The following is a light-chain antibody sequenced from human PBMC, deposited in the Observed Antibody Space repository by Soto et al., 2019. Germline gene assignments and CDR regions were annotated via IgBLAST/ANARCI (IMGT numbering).Light chain of an antibody. V-gene: IGLV2-14*01. CDR1: SSDVGGYNY. CDR3: SSFTSINTWV. CDR2: EVS. J-gene: IGLJ3*02. Sequence: QSALTQPASVSGSPEQSITISCTGTSSDVGGYNYVSWYQQHPGKAPKLMIYEVSNRPSGVSNRFFGSKSGNTASLTISGLQTEDEADYYCSSFTSINTWVFGGGTKLTVL.